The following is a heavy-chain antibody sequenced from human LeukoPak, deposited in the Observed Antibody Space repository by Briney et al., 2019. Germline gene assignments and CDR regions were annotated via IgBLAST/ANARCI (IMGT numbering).Heavy chain of an antibody. CDR1: GFSFSTTW. CDR3: ARGYGDYVPSDY. CDR2: INSDGTGI. V-gene: IGHV3-74*01. D-gene: IGHD4-17*01. Sequence: GGSLRLSCAASGFSFSTTWMHWVRQAPGKGLVWVARINSDGTGIIYADSVKGRFTISRDNAKNTLFLQMNSLRAEDTAVYYCARGYGDYVPSDYWGQGTLVTVSS. J-gene: IGHJ4*02.